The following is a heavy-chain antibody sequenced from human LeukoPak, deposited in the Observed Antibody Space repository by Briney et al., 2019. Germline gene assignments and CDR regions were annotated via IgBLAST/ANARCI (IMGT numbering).Heavy chain of an antibody. D-gene: IGHD3-22*01. J-gene: IGHJ5*02. CDR3: ARGLGYYYDSSGTKVEVP. V-gene: IGHV1-46*01. Sequence: ASVKVSCKASGYIFTSYYMHWVRQAPGQGLEWMGIINPSGGSTSYAQKFQGRVTMTRDTSTSTVYMELSSLRSEDTAVYYCARGLGYYYDSSGTKVEVPWGQGILVTVSS. CDR2: INPSGGST. CDR1: GYIFTSYY.